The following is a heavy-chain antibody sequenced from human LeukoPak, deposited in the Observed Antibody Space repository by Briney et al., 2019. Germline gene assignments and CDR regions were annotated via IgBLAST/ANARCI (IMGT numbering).Heavy chain of an antibody. CDR1: GGSISSSSYY. J-gene: IGHJ4*02. CDR3: ARLPLWGSGSVFDY. Sequence: SETLSLTCTVSGGSISSSSYYWGWIRQPPGKGLEWIGSIYYSGSTYYNPSLKSRVTISVDTSKNQFSLKLSSVTAADTAVYYCARLPLWGSGSVFDYWGQGTLVTVSS. D-gene: IGHD3-10*01. CDR2: IYYSGST. V-gene: IGHV4-39*01.